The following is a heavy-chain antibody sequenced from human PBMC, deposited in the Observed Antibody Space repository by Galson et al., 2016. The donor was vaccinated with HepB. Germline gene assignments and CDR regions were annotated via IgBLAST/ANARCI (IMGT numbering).Heavy chain of an antibody. CDR1: GGSVSSGGFS. CDR3: ARAWGSILTPSNWYFDL. CDR2: IYYSGST. J-gene: IGHJ2*01. D-gene: IGHD3-16*01. Sequence: TLSLTCAVSGGSVSSGGFSWSWIRQPPGKGLEWIGYIYYSGSTYYNPSLKSRVTISIDRSKNQFSLKLSSVTAADTAVYFCARAWGSILTPSNWYFDLWGHGTLVSVSS. V-gene: IGHV4-30-2*01.